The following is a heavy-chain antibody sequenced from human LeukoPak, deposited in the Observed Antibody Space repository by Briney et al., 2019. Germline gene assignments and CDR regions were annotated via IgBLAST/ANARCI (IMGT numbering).Heavy chain of an antibody. CDR3: ARNTWDDAFDI. D-gene: IGHD1-26*01. V-gene: IGHV1-8*01. Sequence: ASVKVSCKASGYTFISYDINWVRQATGQGLEWMGWMNPNSGNTGYAQKFQGRVTMTRNTSISTAYMELSGLRSEDTAVYYCARNTWDDAFDIWGQGTMVTVSS. CDR2: MNPNSGNT. CDR1: GYTFISYD. J-gene: IGHJ3*02.